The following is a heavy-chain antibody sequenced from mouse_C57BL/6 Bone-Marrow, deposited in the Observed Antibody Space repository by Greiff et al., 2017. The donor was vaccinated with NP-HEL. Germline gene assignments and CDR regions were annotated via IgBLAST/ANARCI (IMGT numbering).Heavy chain of an antibody. CDR3: ARRIYSNYFDY. CDR2: ISNGGGST. J-gene: IGHJ2*01. D-gene: IGHD2-1*01. V-gene: IGHV5-12*01. CDR1: GFTFSDYY. Sequence: DVKLVESGGGLVQPGGSLKLSCAASGFTFSDYYMYWVRQTPEKRLEWVAYISNGGGSTYYPDTVKGRFTISRDNAKNTLYLQMSRLKSEDTAMYYCARRIYSNYFDYWGQGTTLTVSS.